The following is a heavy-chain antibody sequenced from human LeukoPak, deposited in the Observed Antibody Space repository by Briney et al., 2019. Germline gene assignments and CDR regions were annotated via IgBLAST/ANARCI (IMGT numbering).Heavy chain of an antibody. CDR2: INPNSGGT. Sequence: ASVKVSCKASGYTFTGYYMHWVRQAPGQGLEWMGWINPNSGGTNYAQKFQGRVTMTRDTSISTAYMELSRLRSDDTAVYYCARDANVYYYGSGSYGGYWGQGTLVTVSS. CDR1: GYTFTGYY. D-gene: IGHD3-10*01. J-gene: IGHJ4*02. CDR3: ARDANVYYYGSGSYGGY. V-gene: IGHV1-2*02.